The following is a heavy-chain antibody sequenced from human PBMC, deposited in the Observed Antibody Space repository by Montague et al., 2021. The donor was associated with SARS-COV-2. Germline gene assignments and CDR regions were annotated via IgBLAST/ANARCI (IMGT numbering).Heavy chain of an antibody. J-gene: IGHJ4*02. V-gene: IGHV3-74*01. D-gene: IGHD3-10*01. CDR3: VRPLWFGDSDYYFES. CDR1: GFTFRSYW. CDR2: IRPDGTST. Sequence: SRSISCAASGFTFRSYWMHWVRQVPGRGPVWVSRIRPDGTSTHYAASVKGRFIISRDNAKNTLSLEMTNLRVDDTAIYYCVRPLWFGDSDYYFESWGQGTLVSVSP.